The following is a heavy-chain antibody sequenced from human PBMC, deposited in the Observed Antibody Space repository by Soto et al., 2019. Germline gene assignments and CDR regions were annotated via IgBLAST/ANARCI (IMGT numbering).Heavy chain of an antibody. D-gene: IGHD2-21*02. CDR3: AGSIVVVTALDY. CDR2: INAGNGNT. CDR1: GYTFTSYA. J-gene: IGHJ4*02. V-gene: IGHV1-3*05. Sequence: QVQLVQSGAEEKKPGASVKVSCKASGYTFTSYAMHWVRQAPGQRLEWMGWINAGNGNTKYSQKFPGRVTMTRDTAASTAYMELSSLSSEDTAVYYCAGSIVVVTALDYWGQGTLVTVSS.